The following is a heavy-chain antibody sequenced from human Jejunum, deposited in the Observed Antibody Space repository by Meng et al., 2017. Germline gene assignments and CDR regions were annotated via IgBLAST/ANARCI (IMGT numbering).Heavy chain of an antibody. Sequence: VQVWGCGESWVQAGRPRGLSCAASGFTVSRDNVNWVRQAPGKGLEWVSVIHSGGTTYYADSVEGRFTISRHNSKNTLYLEMNSLRVEDTAVYYCARSMYSSVGYFDPWGQGTLVTVSS. CDR2: IHSGGTT. CDR3: ARSMYSSVGYFDP. V-gene: IGHV3-53*04. D-gene: IGHD3-22*01. CDR1: GFTVSRDN. J-gene: IGHJ5*02.